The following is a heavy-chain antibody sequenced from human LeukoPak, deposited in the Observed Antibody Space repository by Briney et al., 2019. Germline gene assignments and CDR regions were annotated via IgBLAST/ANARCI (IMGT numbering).Heavy chain of an antibody. J-gene: IGHJ2*01. Sequence: SVNVSCKASGGTFSSYAISWVRQAPGQGLEWMGGIIPIFGTATYAQKFQGRVTITADESTSTAYMELSSLRSEDTAVYYCARALKYCSGGSCYPFWYFDLWGRGTLVTVSS. CDR1: GGTFSSYA. V-gene: IGHV1-69*13. CDR3: ARALKYCSGGSCYPFWYFDL. D-gene: IGHD2-15*01. CDR2: IIPIFGTA.